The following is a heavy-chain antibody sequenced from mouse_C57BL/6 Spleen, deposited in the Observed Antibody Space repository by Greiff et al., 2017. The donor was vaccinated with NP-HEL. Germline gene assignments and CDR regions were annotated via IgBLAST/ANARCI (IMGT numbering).Heavy chain of an antibody. Sequence: QVQLQQSGAELVKPGASVKMSCKASGYTFSTYPIEWMKQNHGKSLEWIGNFHPYNDDTNYNEKFKGKATLTVEKSSSTVYLELSRLTADDSAVYYCARGKYYSNLYYAMDYWGQGTSVTVSS. CDR1: GYTFSTYP. CDR2: FHPYNDDT. D-gene: IGHD2-5*01. CDR3: ARGKYYSNLYYAMDY. J-gene: IGHJ4*01. V-gene: IGHV1-47*01.